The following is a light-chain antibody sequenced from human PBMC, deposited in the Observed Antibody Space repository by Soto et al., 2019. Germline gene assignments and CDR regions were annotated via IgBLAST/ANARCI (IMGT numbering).Light chain of an antibody. CDR1: SSDVGGYNY. V-gene: IGLV2-14*01. CDR3: SSYTSSSITRV. Sequence: QSVLTQPASVSGSPGQSITISCTGTSSDVGGYNYVSWYQQHPGKAPKLMIYDVSNRPSGVSNRFSGSKSGNTASLTISGLQAEDEADYYCSSYTSSSITRVFGGGTQLTVL. J-gene: IGLJ2*01. CDR2: DVS.